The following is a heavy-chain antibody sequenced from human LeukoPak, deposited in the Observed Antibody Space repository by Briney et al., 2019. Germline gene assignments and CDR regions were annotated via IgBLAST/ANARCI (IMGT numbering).Heavy chain of an antibody. V-gene: IGHV3-21*04. CDR2: ISSSSSYI. J-gene: IGHJ4*02. Sequence: GGSLRLSCAASGFTFSSYSMNWVRQAPGKGLEWVSSISSSSSYIYYADSVKGRFTISRDNAKNSLYLQMNSLRAEDTAVYYCAKWSVAGPRYFDYWGQGTLVTVSS. D-gene: IGHD6-19*01. CDR1: GFTFSSYS. CDR3: AKWSVAGPRYFDY.